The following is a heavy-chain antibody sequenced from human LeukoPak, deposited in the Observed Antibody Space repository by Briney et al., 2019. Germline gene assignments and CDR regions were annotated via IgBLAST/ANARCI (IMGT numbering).Heavy chain of an antibody. V-gene: IGHV3-64D*06. CDR3: VKEYRKAAMVTFMFDY. D-gene: IGHD5-18*01. J-gene: IGHJ4*02. Sequence: GGSLRLSCSASGFTFSSYAMHWVRQAPGKGLEYVSAISSNGGSTYYADSVKGRFTISRDNSKNTLYLQMSSLRAEDTAVYYCVKEYRKAAMVTFMFDYWGQGTPVTVSS. CDR2: ISSNGGST. CDR1: GFTFSSYA.